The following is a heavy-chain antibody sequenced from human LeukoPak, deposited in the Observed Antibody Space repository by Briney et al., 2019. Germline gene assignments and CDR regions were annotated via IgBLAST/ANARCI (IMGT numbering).Heavy chain of an antibody. Sequence: SETLSLTCTVSGGSISSYYWSWIRQPPGKGLEWIGYIYYSGSTNYNPSLKSRVTISVDTSKNQFSLKLSSVTAADTAVYYCARLGMVRGVILGDYYMDVWGKGATVTVSS. V-gene: IGHV4-59*01. CDR1: GGSISSYY. J-gene: IGHJ6*03. CDR2: IYYSGST. D-gene: IGHD3-10*01. CDR3: ARLGMVRGVILGDYYMDV.